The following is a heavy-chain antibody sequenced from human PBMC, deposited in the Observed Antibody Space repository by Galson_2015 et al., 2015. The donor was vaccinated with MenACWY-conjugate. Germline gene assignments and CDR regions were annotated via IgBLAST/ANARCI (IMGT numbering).Heavy chain of an antibody. V-gene: IGHV3-9*01. Sequence: SLRLSCAASGFTFDDYAMNWVRQAPGKGLEWVSGLSWNSGSIGYADSVKGRFTISRDNAKNSLYLQMNSMRAEDTALYYCAKDMASIVGSSSADDYYYNGIDVWGQGTTVTVSS. CDR2: LSWNSGSI. D-gene: IGHD1-26*01. CDR1: GFTFDDYA. J-gene: IGHJ6*02. CDR3: AKDMASIVGSSSADDYYYNGIDV.